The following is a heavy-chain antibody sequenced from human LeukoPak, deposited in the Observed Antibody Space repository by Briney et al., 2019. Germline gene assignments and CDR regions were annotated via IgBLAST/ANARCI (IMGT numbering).Heavy chain of an antibody. J-gene: IGHJ4*02. D-gene: IGHD3-9*01. CDR1: VYTFTGYY. CDR3: ARDAYDILTGYYKAPYYFDY. Sequence: ASVKVSCKASVYTFTGYYMHWVRQAPGQGLEWMGWINPNSGGTNYAQKFQGRVTMTRDTSISTAYMELSRLRSDDTAVYYCARDAYDILTGYYKAPYYFDYWGQGTLVTVSS. V-gene: IGHV1-2*02. CDR2: INPNSGGT.